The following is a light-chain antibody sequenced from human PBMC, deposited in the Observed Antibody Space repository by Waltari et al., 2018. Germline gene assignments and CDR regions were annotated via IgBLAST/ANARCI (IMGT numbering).Light chain of an antibody. J-gene: IGLJ3*02. V-gene: IGLV2-23*02. CDR2: EVP. CDR1: SSDVGSYNI. CDR3: SSYGSINTWL. Sequence: QSALTQAASVSGSPGQSITISCTGTSSDVGSYNIVSWYQQHPGKAPKLIISEVPKLPSGVSNRFSGSKSGNTASLTISGLQAEDETDYFCSSYGSINTWLFGGGTKLTVL.